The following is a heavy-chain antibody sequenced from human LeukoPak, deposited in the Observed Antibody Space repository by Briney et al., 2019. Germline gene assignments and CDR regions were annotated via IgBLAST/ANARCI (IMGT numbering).Heavy chain of an antibody. J-gene: IGHJ3*02. D-gene: IGHD4-17*01. CDR3: ARDVSVTTYQLDAFDI. CDR2: INSDGSST. V-gene: IGHV3-74*01. Sequence: GGSLRLSCAASGFTFSSYSMNWVRQAPGKGLVWVSRINSDGSSTSYADSVKGRFTISRDNAKNTLYLQMNSLRAEDTAVYYCARDVSVTTYQLDAFDIWGQGTMVTVSS. CDR1: GFTFSSYS.